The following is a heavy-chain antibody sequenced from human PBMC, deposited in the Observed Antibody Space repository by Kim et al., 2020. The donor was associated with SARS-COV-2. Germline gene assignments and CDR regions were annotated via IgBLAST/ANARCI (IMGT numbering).Heavy chain of an antibody. J-gene: IGHJ5*02. Sequence: GESLKISCKGSGYSFTSYWIGWVRQMPGKGLEWMGIIYPGDSDTRYSPSFQGQVTISADKSISTAYLQWSSLKASDTAMYYCARQFGLVGATKGWFDPWGQGTLVTVSS. D-gene: IGHD1-26*01. CDR1: GYSFTSYW. CDR2: IYPGDSDT. V-gene: IGHV5-51*01. CDR3: ARQFGLVGATKGWFDP.